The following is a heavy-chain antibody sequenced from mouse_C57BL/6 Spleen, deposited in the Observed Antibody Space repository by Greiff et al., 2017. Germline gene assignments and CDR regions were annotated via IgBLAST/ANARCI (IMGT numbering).Heavy chain of an antibody. V-gene: IGHV1-22*01. CDR1: GYTFTDYT. CDR3: AREEMVTTGYYFDY. J-gene: IGHJ2*01. D-gene: IGHD2-2*01. Sequence: EVKLVESGPELVKPGASVKMSCKASGYTFTDYTMHWVKQTPGKSLEWIGYINPNNGGTSYNQKFKGKATLTVNKSSSTAYMELRSLTSEDSAVYYCAREEMVTTGYYFDYWGQGTTLTVSS. CDR2: INPNNGGT.